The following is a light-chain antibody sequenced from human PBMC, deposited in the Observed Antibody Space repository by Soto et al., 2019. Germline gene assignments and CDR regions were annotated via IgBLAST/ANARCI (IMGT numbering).Light chain of an antibody. V-gene: IGKV1-5*01. CDR2: AAS. CDR1: QSISSW. CDR3: QQSYSTLIT. J-gene: IGKJ5*01. Sequence: DIQMTQSPSTLSASVGDRVTITCRASQSISSWLAWYQQKPGKAPKLLIYAASSLQGGVPSRFSGSGSETEFTLTISSLQPEDFATYYCQQSYSTLITFGQGTRLEIK.